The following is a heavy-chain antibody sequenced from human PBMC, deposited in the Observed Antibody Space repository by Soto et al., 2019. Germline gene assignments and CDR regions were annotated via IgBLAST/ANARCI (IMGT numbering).Heavy chain of an antibody. CDR3: ARGDVDTAMVIAPDAFDI. CDR1: GYTFTSYD. D-gene: IGHD5-18*01. V-gene: IGHV1-8*01. CDR2: MNPNSGNT. Sequence: ASVKVSCKASGYTFTSYDINWVRQATGQGLEWMGWMNPNSGNTNYAQKFQGRVTMTRNTSISTAYMELSRLRSDDTAVYYCARGDVDTAMVIAPDAFDIWGQGTMVTVSS. J-gene: IGHJ3*02.